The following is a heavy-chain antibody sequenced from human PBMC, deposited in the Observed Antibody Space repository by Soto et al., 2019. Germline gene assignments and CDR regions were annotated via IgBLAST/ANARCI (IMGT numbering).Heavy chain of an antibody. D-gene: IGHD6-19*01. CDR2: INAGNGNT. CDR3: ARGKSSSGWYVRYGVVLYYMDV. CDR1: GYTFTSYA. Sequence: QVQLVQSGAEVKKPGASVKVSCKASGYTFTSYAMHWVRQAPGQRLEWMGWINAGNGNTKYSQKFQGRVTITRDTSASTAYMELSSLRSEDTAVYYCARGKSSSGWYVRYGVVLYYMDVWGKGTTVTVSS. J-gene: IGHJ6*03. V-gene: IGHV1-3*01.